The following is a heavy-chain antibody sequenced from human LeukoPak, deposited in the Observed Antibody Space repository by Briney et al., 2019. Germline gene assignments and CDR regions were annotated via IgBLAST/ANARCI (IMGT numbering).Heavy chain of an antibody. D-gene: IGHD3-10*01. CDR3: AKDQGTYYYGSGSYYNSDYYYYGMDV. V-gene: IGHV3-23*01. Sequence: GGSLRLSCAASGFTFSSYAMSWVRQAPGKGLEWVSAISGSGGSTYYADSVKGRFTISRDNSKNTLYLQMNSLRAEDTAVYYCAKDQGTYYYGSGSYYNSDYYYYGMDVWGQGTTVTVSS. CDR2: ISGSGGST. J-gene: IGHJ6*02. CDR1: GFTFSSYA.